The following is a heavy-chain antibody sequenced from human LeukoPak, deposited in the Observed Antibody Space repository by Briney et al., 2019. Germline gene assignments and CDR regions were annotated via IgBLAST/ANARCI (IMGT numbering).Heavy chain of an antibody. Sequence: SETLSLTCAVSGYSISSGYYWGWIRQPPVKGLEWIGSIYHSGSTYYNPSLKSRVTISVDTPKNQFSLKLSSVTAADTAVYYCARRSLGTIDYWGQGTLVTVSS. CDR1: GYSISSGYY. CDR3: ARRSLGTIDY. J-gene: IGHJ4*02. V-gene: IGHV4-38-2*01. CDR2: IYHSGST. D-gene: IGHD3/OR15-3a*01.